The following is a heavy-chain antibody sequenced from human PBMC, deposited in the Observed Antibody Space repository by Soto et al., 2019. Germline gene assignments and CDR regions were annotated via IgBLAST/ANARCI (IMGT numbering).Heavy chain of an antibody. J-gene: IGHJ3*02. CDR1: GFTFSSYG. V-gene: IGHV3-30*18. CDR3: AKDISGRDTAMGTDAFDIWGFDI. CDR2: ISYDGSNK. Sequence: GGSLRLSCAASGFTFSSYGMHWVRQAPGKGLEWVAVISYDGSNKYYADSVKGRFTISRDNSKNTLYLQMNSLRAEDTAVYYCAKDISGRDTAMGTDAFDIWGFDIWGQGTMVTVSS. D-gene: IGHD5-18*01.